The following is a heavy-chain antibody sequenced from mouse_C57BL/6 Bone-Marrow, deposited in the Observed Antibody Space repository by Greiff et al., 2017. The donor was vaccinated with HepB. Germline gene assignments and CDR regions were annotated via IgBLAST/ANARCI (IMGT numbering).Heavy chain of an antibody. J-gene: IGHJ4*01. V-gene: IGHV5-15*04. CDR3: ARWGYRNAMDY. Sequence: EVKLVESGGGLVQPGGSLKLSCAASGFTISDYGMAWVRQAPRKGPEWVAFISNLAYSIYYADTVTGRFTISRENAKNTLYLEMSSLRSEDTAMYYCARWGYRNAMDYWGQGTSVTVSS. CDR2: ISNLAYSI. CDR1: GFTISDYG.